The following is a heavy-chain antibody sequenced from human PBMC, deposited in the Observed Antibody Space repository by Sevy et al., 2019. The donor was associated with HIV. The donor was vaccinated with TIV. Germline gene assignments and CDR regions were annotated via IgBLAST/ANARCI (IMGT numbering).Heavy chain of an antibody. CDR3: ASPGTGGTYYCYYYGMDV. D-gene: IGHD2-15*01. Sequence: GGSLRLSCAVSGFTLRSYVMSWVRQAPGKGLEWVSGISGSGGSTYYADSVKGRFTISRDNSKNTLYLQMNSLRAEDTAVYYCASPGTGGTYYCYYYGMDVWGQGTTVTVSS. J-gene: IGHJ6*02. CDR2: ISGSGGST. V-gene: IGHV3-23*01. CDR1: GFTLRSYV.